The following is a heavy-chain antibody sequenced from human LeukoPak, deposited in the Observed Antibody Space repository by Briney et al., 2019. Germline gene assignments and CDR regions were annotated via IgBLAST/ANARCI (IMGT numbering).Heavy chain of an antibody. CDR2: MNPNSGNT. V-gene: IGHV1-8*03. CDR1: GYTFTSYD. Sequence: EASVKVSCKASGYTFTSYDINWVRQATGRGLEWMGWMNPNSGNTGYAQKFQGRVTITRNTSISTAYMELSSLRSEDTAVYYCARGRGWPGSLYYYYYMDVWGKGTTVTVSS. D-gene: IGHD3-10*01. CDR3: ARGRGWPGSLYYYYYMDV. J-gene: IGHJ6*03.